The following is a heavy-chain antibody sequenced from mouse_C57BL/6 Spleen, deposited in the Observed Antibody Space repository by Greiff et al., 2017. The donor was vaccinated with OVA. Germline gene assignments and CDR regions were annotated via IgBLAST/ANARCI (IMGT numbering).Heavy chain of an antibody. Sequence: QVQLQQPGAELVKPGASVKLSCKASGYTFTSYWMQWVKQRPGQGLEWIGEIDPSDSYTNYNQKFKGKATLTVDTSSSTAYMQLSSLTSEDSAVYYYARYDGRFAYWGQGTLVTVSA. CDR3: ARYDGRFAY. V-gene: IGHV1-50*01. D-gene: IGHD2-12*01. J-gene: IGHJ3*01. CDR1: GYTFTSYW. CDR2: IDPSDSYT.